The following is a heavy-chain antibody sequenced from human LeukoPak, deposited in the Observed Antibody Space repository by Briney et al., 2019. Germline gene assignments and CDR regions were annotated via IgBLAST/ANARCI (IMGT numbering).Heavy chain of an antibody. CDR2: ISAYNGNT. V-gene: IGHV1-18*01. D-gene: IGHD2-15*01. CDR1: GYTFTSYG. Sequence: ASVKVSCKASGYTFTSYGIIWVRQAPGQGLEWMGWISAYNGNTNYAQKLQGRVTMTTDTSTSTAYMELRSLRSDDTAVYYCAREVVVVVAATGYNWFDPWGQGTLVTVSS. CDR3: AREVVVVVAATGYNWFDP. J-gene: IGHJ5*02.